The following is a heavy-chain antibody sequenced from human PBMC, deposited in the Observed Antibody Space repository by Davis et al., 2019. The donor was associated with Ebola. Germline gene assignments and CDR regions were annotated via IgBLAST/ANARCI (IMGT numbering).Heavy chain of an antibody. CDR2: IYYSGST. Sequence: SETLSLTCSVSGGSISSFYWSWIRQPPGKGLEWIGYIYYSGSTNYNPSLKSRVTISVDTSKNQFSLKLSSVTAADTAVYYCASTYGGNFDYWGQGTLVTVSS. CDR1: GGSISSFY. CDR3: ASTYGGNFDY. V-gene: IGHV4-59*08. J-gene: IGHJ4*02. D-gene: IGHD4-23*01.